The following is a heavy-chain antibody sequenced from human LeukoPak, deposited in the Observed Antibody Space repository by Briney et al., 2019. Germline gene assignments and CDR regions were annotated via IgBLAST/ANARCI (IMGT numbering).Heavy chain of an antibody. CDR3: ARRRHNFDFYNV. CDR2: TFYTGRT. D-gene: IGHD3/OR15-3a*01. J-gene: IGHJ3*01. CDR1: GDSIIPNIYW. Sequence: PSETLSFTCTVSGDSIIPNIYWWDWVRLPPGKGLEWIGATFYTGRTFYNPSLKSRVTISVDTSKNQFSLDLNSATAADTADYYCARRRHNFDFYNVWGQGTRVLVSS. V-gene: IGHV4-39*01.